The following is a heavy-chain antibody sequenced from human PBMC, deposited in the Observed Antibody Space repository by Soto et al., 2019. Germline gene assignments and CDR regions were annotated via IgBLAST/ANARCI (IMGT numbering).Heavy chain of an antibody. D-gene: IGHD2-2*01. CDR3: ARGGFYAVNWFDP. CDR1: GGSVSSGSYY. J-gene: IGHJ5*02. V-gene: IGHV4-61*01. Sequence: SETLSLTCTVSGGSVSSGSYYWSWIRQPPGRGLEWIGYIYYSGSTNYNPSLESRVTISVDRSTNQFSLKVNSVTAADTAVYYCARGGFYAVNWFDPWGRGILVTVPQ. CDR2: IYYSGST.